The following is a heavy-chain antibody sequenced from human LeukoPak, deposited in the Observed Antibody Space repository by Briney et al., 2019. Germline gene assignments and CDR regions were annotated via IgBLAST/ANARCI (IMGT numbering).Heavy chain of an antibody. J-gene: IGHJ6*02. CDR2: IYYSGST. V-gene: IGHV4-31*03. Sequence: PSQTLSLTFTVSGGSISSGVYYWSWFRQPPGKGLEWIGYIYYSGSTYYNPSLKSRVTISVDTSKNQFSLKLSSVTAVDTAVYYCAREDDSYYYYGMDVWGQGTTVTVSS. D-gene: IGHD3-22*01. CDR1: GGSISSGVYY. CDR3: AREDDSYYYYGMDV.